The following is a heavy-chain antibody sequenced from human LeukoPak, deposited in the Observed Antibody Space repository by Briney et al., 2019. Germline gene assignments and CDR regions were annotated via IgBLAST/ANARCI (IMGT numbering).Heavy chain of an antibody. CDR1: GGSISSGDYY. Sequence: SETLSLTCTVSGGSISSGDYYWSWIRQPPGKGLEWIGYIYYSGSTYYNPSLKSRVTISVDTSKNQFSLKLSSVTAADTAVYYCARDRGAHLYYYYYMDVWGKGTTVTVSS. V-gene: IGHV4-30-4*08. CDR3: ARDRGAHLYYYYYMDV. D-gene: IGHD3-10*01. CDR2: IYYSGST. J-gene: IGHJ6*03.